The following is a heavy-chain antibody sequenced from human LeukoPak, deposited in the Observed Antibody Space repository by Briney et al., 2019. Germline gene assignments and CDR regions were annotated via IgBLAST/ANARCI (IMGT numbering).Heavy chain of an antibody. V-gene: IGHV3-7*01. Sequence: GGALRLSCAASGFTFSSYGMHWVRQAPGKGLEWVANIKQDGSEKYYVDSVKGRFTISRDNAKNSLYLQMNSLRAEDTAVYYCARDGDTNFDYWGQGTLVTVSS. CDR1: GFTFSSYG. CDR3: ARDGDTNFDY. D-gene: IGHD4-17*01. CDR2: IKQDGSEK. J-gene: IGHJ4*02.